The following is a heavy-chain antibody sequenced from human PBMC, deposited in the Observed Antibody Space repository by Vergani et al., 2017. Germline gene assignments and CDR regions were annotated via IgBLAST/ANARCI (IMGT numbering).Heavy chain of an antibody. CDR2: ISGNNDDV. Sequence: EVQLLESGGGLVQPGGSLRLSRAASGFTFSTYAMNWVRQAPGKGLEWVSSISGNNDDVYYADSVKGRFTISRDNAKNSLCLDMSSLRAEDTAVYYCVRDVRGSRTWGQGTLVAVSS. CDR3: VRDVRGSRT. D-gene: IGHD3-10*02. CDR1: GFTFSTYA. V-gene: IGHV3-21*01. J-gene: IGHJ3*01.